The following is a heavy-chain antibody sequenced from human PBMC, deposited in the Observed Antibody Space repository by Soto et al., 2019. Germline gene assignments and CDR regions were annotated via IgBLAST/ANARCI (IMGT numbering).Heavy chain of an antibody. CDR3: ARSAGDTTFDY. CDR1: GDSMSGYY. D-gene: IGHD7-27*01. J-gene: IGHJ4*02. Sequence: SETLSLTCTVSGDSMSGYYWSWIRQPPGKGLEWIGEINHSGSTNYNPSLKSRVTISVDTSKNQFSLKLSSVTAADTAVYYCARSAGDTTFDYWGQGTLVTVSS. V-gene: IGHV4-34*01. CDR2: INHSGST.